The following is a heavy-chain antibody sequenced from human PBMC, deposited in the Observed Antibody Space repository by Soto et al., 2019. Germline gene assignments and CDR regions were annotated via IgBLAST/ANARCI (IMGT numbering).Heavy chain of an antibody. CDR2: IGKAGDT. CDR1: GFTFSSYD. CDR3: TRGADGFDY. J-gene: IGHJ4*02. Sequence: EVQLVESGGDLVQPGGSLRLSCGASGFTFSSYDVHWVRQTSGKGLEWVSGIGKAGDTYYAPSVKGRFTLSRENAKNSLYLQMNSLRPGDTAVYYCTRGADGFDYWGQGALVTVS. V-gene: IGHV3-13*01. D-gene: IGHD3-16*01.